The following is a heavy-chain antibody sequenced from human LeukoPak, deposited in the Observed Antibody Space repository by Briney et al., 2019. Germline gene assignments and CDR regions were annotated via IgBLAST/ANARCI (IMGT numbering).Heavy chain of an antibody. J-gene: IGHJ4*02. Sequence: GASVKVSCKASGYKFVDDYMHWVRQAPGQGLEFMGWINPDTGFTNYAQKFQGRVTLTRDTSISTAYMEVRSLRSDDTAVYYCVPPPEAYPSNWNVWGRGTLVTVSS. CDR2: INPDTGFT. CDR3: VPPPEAYPSNWNV. D-gene: IGHD1-1*01. CDR1: GYKFVDDY. V-gene: IGHV1-2*02.